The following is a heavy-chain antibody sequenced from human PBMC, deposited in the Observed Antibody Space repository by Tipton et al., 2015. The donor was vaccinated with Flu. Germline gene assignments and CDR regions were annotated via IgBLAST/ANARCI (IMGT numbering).Heavy chain of an antibody. Sequence: LRLSCTVSGYSISSGYYWGWIRQPPGKGLEWIGSIYYSGSTYYNPSLKSRVTISVDTSKNQFSLKLSSVTAADTAVYYCAGDTIFGVAHWGQGTLVTVSS. CDR3: AGDTIFGVAH. V-gene: IGHV4-38-2*02. J-gene: IGHJ4*02. D-gene: IGHD3-3*01. CDR2: IYYSGST. CDR1: GYSISSGYY.